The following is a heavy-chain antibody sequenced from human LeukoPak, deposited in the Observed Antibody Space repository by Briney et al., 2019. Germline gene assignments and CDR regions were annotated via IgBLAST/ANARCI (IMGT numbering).Heavy chain of an antibody. CDR3: ARERYSYRGHPKLFDY. V-gene: IGHV1-18*01. D-gene: IGHD5-18*01. Sequence: ASVKVSCKASGYTFTSYGISWVRQAPGQGLEWMGWISAYNGNTNYAQKLQGRVTMTTDTSTSTAYMELRSLRSDDTAVYYCARERYSYRGHPKLFDYWGQGTLVTVSS. CDR2: ISAYNGNT. CDR1: GYTFTSYG. J-gene: IGHJ4*02.